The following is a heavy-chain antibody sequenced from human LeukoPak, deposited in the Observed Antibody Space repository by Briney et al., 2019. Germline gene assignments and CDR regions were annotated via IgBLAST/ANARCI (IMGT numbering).Heavy chain of an antibody. Sequence: PGGSLRLSCAASGFTFSKYWMLWVRQAPGKGLESVSRFNTDGTVTTYADSVKGRFTVSRDNADNTMFRQMNSVRDEDTAVYYCATKQWLAPPPDSWGQGTPVTVSS. CDR3: ATKQWLAPPPDS. V-gene: IGHV3-74*01. CDR1: GFTFSKYW. J-gene: IGHJ4*02. D-gene: IGHD6-19*01. CDR2: FNTDGTVT.